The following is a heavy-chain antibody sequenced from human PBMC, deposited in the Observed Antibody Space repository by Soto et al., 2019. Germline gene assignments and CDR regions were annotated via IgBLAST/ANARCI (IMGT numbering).Heavy chain of an antibody. CDR1: SGSLSGYY. D-gene: IGHD6-6*01. CDR2: ISPSGTT. Sequence: QVQLHQWGAGLLKPSETLSLACSLYSGSLSGYYWSWIRQPPGKGLEWIGEISPSGTTNYSPSLKSRVSISVDTSKNQFSLNLTSLTAADTAVYYYARAPKVSGSAQTRPDFWGQGSLVTVSS. CDR3: ARAPKVSGSAQTRPDF. J-gene: IGHJ4*02. V-gene: IGHV4-34*01.